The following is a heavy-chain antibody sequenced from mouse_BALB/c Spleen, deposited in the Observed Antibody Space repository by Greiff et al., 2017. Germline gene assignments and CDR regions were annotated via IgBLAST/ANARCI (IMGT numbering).Heavy chain of an antibody. CDR2: ISYDGSN. CDR1: GYSFTSGYY. Sequence: EVKLMESGPGLVKPSQSLSLTCSVTGYSFTSGYYWNWIRQFPGNKLEWMGYISYDGSNNYNPSLKNRISITRDTSKNQFFLKLNSVTTEDTATYYCARDGGAMDYWGQGTSVTVSS. CDR3: ARDGGAMDY. V-gene: IGHV3-6*02. J-gene: IGHJ4*01.